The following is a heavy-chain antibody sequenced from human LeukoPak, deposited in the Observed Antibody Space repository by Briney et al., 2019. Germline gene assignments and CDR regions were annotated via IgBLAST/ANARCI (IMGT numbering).Heavy chain of an antibody. J-gene: IGHJ4*02. Sequence: SETLSLTCTVSGGSISSSSYYWGWIRQPPGKGLEWIGSIYYSGSTDYNPSLKSRVTISVDTSKNQFSLKLSSVTAADTAVYYCATDFWSGTNIIDYWGQGTLVTVSS. CDR3: ATDFWSGTNIIDY. V-gene: IGHV4-39*07. D-gene: IGHD3-3*01. CDR1: GGSISSSSYY. CDR2: IYYSGST.